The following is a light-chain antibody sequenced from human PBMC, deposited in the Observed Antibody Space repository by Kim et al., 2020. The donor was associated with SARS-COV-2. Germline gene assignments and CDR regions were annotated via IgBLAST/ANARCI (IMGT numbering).Light chain of an antibody. CDR3: QQYNSYSKT. J-gene: IGKJ1*01. Sequence: DIQMTQSPSTLSASVGDRVTITCRASQNINTWLAWYQQKPGKAPNLLIFDASNLNGGVPSRFSGSGSGTEFTLTINSLQTDDFATYYCQQYNSYSKTFGQGTKLEI. CDR1: QNINTW. V-gene: IGKV1-5*01. CDR2: DAS.